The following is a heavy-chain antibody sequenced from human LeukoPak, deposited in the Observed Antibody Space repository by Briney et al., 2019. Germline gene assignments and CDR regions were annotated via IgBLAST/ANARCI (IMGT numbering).Heavy chain of an antibody. CDR3: ATEQLAATGTVLDY. CDR1: GFNFSAYS. CDR2: VSSSSSYM. Sequence: PGGSLRLSCAASGFNFSAYSMDWVRQAPGKGLEWVSSVSSSSSYMYYADSMKGRFTISRDNAKNSLYLQMNSLRAEDTAVYYCATEQLAATGTVLDYWGQGTLVTVSS. V-gene: IGHV3-21*01. D-gene: IGHD6-13*01. J-gene: IGHJ4*02.